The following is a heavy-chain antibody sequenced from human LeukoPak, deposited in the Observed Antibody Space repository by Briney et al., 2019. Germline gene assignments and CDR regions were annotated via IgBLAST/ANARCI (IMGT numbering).Heavy chain of an antibody. CDR2: ISSTSSYI. CDR3: ARDADLAVAADAFDI. D-gene: IGHD6-19*01. CDR1: GSTFSRYS. V-gene: IGHV3-21*01. J-gene: IGHJ3*02. Sequence: GGSLRLSCAASGSTFSRYSMNWVRQAPGKGLEWVSSISSTSSYIYYADSLKGRFTISRDNAKNSLYLQMNSLRAEDTAVYYCARDADLAVAADAFDIWGQGTMVTVSS.